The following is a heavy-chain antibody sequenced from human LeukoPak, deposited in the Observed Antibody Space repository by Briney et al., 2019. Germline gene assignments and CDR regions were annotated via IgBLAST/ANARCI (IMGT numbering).Heavy chain of an antibody. CDR1: GFIFSSYW. J-gene: IGHJ4*02. CDR2: MKQDGSDK. D-gene: IGHD2-15*01. Sequence: GGSLRLSCEASGFIFSSYWMSWVRQAPGKGLEWVANMKQDGSDKYYADSVKGRFTISRDNAKNSLDLQMNSLRVEGTAVYYCARTGAVCRGGSCYYSFDYWGQGTLVTVSS. V-gene: IGHV3-7*01. CDR3: ARTGAVCRGGSCYYSFDY.